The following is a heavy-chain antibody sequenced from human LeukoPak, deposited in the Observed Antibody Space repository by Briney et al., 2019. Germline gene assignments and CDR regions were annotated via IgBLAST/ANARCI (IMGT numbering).Heavy chain of an antibody. Sequence: SETLSLTCTVSGGSISGYYWSWIRQPAGKGLEWIGRIYTSGSTNYNPSLKSRVTMSVDTSKNQFSLKLSSVTAADTAVYYCASMGRFLEWLPYDYWGQGTLVTVSS. V-gene: IGHV4-4*07. J-gene: IGHJ4*02. D-gene: IGHD3-3*01. CDR1: GGSISGYY. CDR3: ASMGRFLEWLPYDY. CDR2: IYTSGST.